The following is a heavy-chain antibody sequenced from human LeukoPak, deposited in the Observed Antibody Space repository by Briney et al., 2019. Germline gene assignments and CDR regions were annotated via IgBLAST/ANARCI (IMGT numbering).Heavy chain of an antibody. D-gene: IGHD3-3*01. J-gene: IGHJ4*02. CDR2: IRGSGGTT. V-gene: IGHV3-23*01. Sequence: GGSLRLSCAASGFTFSSYAMSWVRQAPGEGLEWVSAIRGSGGTTYYADSVKGRFTISRDNSKNTQYLQMNSLRAEDTAVYYCAKINLGFWSHFDYWGQGTLVTVSS. CDR3: AKINLGFWSHFDY. CDR1: GFTFSSYA.